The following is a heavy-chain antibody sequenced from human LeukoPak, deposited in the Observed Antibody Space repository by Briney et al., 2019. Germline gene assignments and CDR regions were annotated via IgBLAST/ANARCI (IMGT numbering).Heavy chain of an antibody. J-gene: IGHJ4*02. V-gene: IGHV3-66*02. CDR1: GFNFGGFA. D-gene: IGHD6-19*01. CDR3: AREGYSSGWSFDY. Sequence: PGGSLRLSCAASGFNFGGFAMAWVRQAPGKGLEWVSVIYDGGTTYYADSVKGRFTISRDNSKNTLYLQMNSLRAEDTAVYYCAREGYSSGWSFDYWGQGTLVTVSS. CDR2: IYDGGTT.